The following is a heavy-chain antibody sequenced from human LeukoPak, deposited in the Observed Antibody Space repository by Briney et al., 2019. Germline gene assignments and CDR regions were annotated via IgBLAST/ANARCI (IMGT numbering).Heavy chain of an antibody. CDR3: ARDRRGSFYTFDL. Sequence: SETLSLTCSVSGASINGYFWNWVRQTPEKGLEWVGYVSHTGATTTNPTLKSRDSITIDTSKSQISLTMTSVTAADSALYYCARDRRGSFYTFDLWGPGTIVSVS. V-gene: IGHV4-59*01. D-gene: IGHD1-26*01. J-gene: IGHJ3*01. CDR1: GASINGYF. CDR2: VSHTGAT.